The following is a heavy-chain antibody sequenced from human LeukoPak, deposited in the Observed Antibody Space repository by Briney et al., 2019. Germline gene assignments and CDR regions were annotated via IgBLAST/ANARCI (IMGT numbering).Heavy chain of an antibody. J-gene: IGHJ5*02. CDR1: GGSISSYY. CDR3: ARDPGGQLLHNWFDP. Sequence: SETLSLTCTVSGGSISSYYWSWIRQPSGKGLEWIGRIYTSGSTNYNPSLKSRVTMSVDTSKNQFSLKLSSVTAADTAVYYCARDPGGQLLHNWFDPWGQGTLVTVSS. CDR2: IYTSGST. D-gene: IGHD2-2*01. V-gene: IGHV4-4*07.